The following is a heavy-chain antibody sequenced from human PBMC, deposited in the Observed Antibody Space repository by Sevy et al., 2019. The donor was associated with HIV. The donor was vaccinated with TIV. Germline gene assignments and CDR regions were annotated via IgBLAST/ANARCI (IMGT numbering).Heavy chain of an antibody. CDR1: GFTFSDYY. D-gene: IGHD3-16*01. Sequence: GGSLRLTCAASGFTFSDYYMSWIRQAPGKGLEWISYISGSSSAIVYADSVKGRFAISRNNAKNSLYLHMDNLRAEDTAVYFCVGRPYSSAYSWSYHFDYWDQGTLVTVSS. J-gene: IGHJ4*02. V-gene: IGHV3-11*01. CDR2: ISGSSSAI. CDR3: VGRPYSSAYSWSYHFDY.